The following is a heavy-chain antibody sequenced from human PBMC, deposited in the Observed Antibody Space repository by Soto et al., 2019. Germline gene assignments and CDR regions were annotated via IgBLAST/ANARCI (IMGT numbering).Heavy chain of an antibody. CDR3: ASGQYYDSSGYYNYAFDI. CDR1: GVSLSSYY. J-gene: IGHJ3*02. V-gene: IGHV4-59*01. CDR2: IFYTGVT. Sequence: QVQLQESGPGLVKPSETLSLTSTVSGVSLSSYYWSWFRQPPGKALECIGYIFYTGVTNYNPSLEGRVTISVDTSNNQFSLKLSSVTAADTAVYYCASGQYYDSSGYYNYAFDIWGQGTMVTVSS. D-gene: IGHD3-22*01.